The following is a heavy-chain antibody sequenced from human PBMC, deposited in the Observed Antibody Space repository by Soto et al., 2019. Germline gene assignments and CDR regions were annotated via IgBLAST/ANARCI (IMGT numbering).Heavy chain of an antibody. Sequence: LRLSCAASGFTFSSYGMHWVRQAPGKGLEWVAVISYDGSNKYYADSVKGRFTISRDNSKNTLYLQMNSLRAEDTAVYYCAGHDSGGEWGPFDYWGQGTLVTVSS. CDR1: GFTFSSYG. CDR2: ISYDGSNK. J-gene: IGHJ4*02. V-gene: IGHV3-30*03. D-gene: IGHD3-22*01. CDR3: AGHDSGGEWGPFDY.